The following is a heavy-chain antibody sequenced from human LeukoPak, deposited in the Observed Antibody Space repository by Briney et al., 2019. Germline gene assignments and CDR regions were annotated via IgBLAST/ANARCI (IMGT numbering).Heavy chain of an antibody. Sequence: PGRSLRLSCAASGFTFSSYGMHWVRQAPGKGLEWVAVISYDGSNKYYADSVKGRFTISRDNLKNTLYLQMNSLRPDDTAVYFCALSYLNRLHPFGSWGPGTLVTVSS. D-gene: IGHD4-11*01. J-gene: IGHJ5*01. V-gene: IGHV3-30*03. CDR1: GFTFSSYG. CDR3: ALSYLNRLHPFGS. CDR2: ISYDGSNK.